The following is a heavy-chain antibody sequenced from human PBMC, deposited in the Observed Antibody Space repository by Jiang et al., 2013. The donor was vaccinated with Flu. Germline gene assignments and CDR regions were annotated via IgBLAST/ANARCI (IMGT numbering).Heavy chain of an antibody. V-gene: IGHV3-23*01. CDR1: GFTFTSYA. Sequence: QLLESGGGLVQPGGSLRLSCAASGFTFTSYAMSWVRQAPGKGLEWVSAISGGGESTYYADSVKGRFTISRDKSKSTLYLQMNSLRAGDTAVYYCAKLVDYFDSSGYFDYWGQGTLVTVSS. J-gene: IGHJ4*02. CDR2: ISGGGEST. D-gene: IGHD3-22*01. CDR3: AKLVDYFDSSGYFDY.